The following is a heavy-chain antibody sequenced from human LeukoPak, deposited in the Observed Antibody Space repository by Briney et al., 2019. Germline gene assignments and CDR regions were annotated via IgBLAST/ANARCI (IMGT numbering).Heavy chain of an antibody. CDR1: GFTYSTYA. V-gene: IGHV3-30-3*01. D-gene: IGHD3-22*01. CDR3: ARGDDSSGQVDY. J-gene: IGHJ4*02. Sequence: GGSLRLSCVASGFTYSTYAMHWVRQAPGKGLEWVAIISYDGSSKYYANSVKGRFTISRDNSKSTLYLQMNSLRPEDTAVYYCARGDDSSGQVDYWGQGTLVTVSS. CDR2: ISYDGSSK.